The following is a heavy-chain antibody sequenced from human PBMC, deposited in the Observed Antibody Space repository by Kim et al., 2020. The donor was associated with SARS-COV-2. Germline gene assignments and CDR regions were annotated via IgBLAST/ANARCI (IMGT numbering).Heavy chain of an antibody. Sequence: SETLSLTCTVSGGSISSSSYYWGWIRQPPGKGLEWIGSIYYSGSTYYNPSLKSRVTISVDTSKNQFSLKLSSVTAADTAVYYCARLGYGEWFDPGGQGTLVTVSS. CDR3: ARLGYGEWFDP. CDR2: IYYSGST. V-gene: IGHV4-39*01. J-gene: IGHJ5*02. CDR1: GGSISSSSYY. D-gene: IGHD6-13*01.